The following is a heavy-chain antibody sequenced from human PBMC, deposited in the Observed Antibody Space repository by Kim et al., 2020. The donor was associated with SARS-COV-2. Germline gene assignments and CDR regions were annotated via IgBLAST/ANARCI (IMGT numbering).Heavy chain of an antibody. V-gene: IGHV3-30*18. CDR3: AKEKWLRPTYGMDV. J-gene: IGHJ6*02. D-gene: IGHD5-12*01. Sequence: GGSLRLSCAASGFTFSSYGMHWVRQAPGKGLEWVAVISYDGSNKYYADSVKGRFTISRDNSKNTLYLQMNSLRAEDTAVYYCAKEKWLRPTYGMDVWGQGTTVTVSS. CDR2: ISYDGSNK. CDR1: GFTFSSYG.